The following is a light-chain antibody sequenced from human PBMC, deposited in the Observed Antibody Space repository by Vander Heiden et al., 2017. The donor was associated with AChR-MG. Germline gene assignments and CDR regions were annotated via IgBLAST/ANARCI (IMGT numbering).Light chain of an antibody. CDR1: HTVSSN. Sequence: IVMTPSPAPLSVSPGESVTPSCRASHTVSSNLSWYQQKPGQSPRLLIYDASTRATDIPARFSGSGSGTDFTLTISSLQSEDFAVYYCQQYEKWPPSYAFGQGTKLEIK. J-gene: IGKJ2*01. V-gene: IGKV3-15*01. CDR3: QQYEKWPPSYA. CDR2: DAS.